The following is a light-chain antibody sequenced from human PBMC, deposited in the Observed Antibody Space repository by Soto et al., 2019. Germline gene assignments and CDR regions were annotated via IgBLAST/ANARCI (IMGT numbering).Light chain of an antibody. J-gene: IGKJ3*01. Sequence: DIQMTQSPSSLSAFVGDSVTFTCRASQGISNYLAWYHQKPGKVPKLLVYAASTLQSGVPSRFSGSGSGTEFTLTIRSLQPEDVGTYYCQHYHSPPFTFGPGTKLENK. V-gene: IGKV1-27*01. CDR2: AAS. CDR3: QHYHSPPFT. CDR1: QGISNY.